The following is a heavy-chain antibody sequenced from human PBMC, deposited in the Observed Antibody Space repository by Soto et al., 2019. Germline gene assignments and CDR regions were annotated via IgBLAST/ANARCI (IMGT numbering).Heavy chain of an antibody. V-gene: IGHV3-23*01. J-gene: IGHJ4*02. CDR1: GFTFSSYA. Sequence: PGGSLRLSCAASGFTFSSYAMSWVRQAPGKGLEWVSAISGSGGSTYYADSVKGRFTISRDNSKNTLYLQMNSPRAEDTAVYYCAKSKVGATRSSFDYWGQGTLVTVSS. D-gene: IGHD1-26*01. CDR2: ISGSGGST. CDR3: AKSKVGATRSSFDY.